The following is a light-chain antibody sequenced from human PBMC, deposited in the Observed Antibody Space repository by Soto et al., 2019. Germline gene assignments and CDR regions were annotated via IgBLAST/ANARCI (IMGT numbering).Light chain of an antibody. CDR1: EGLRGS. J-gene: IGKJ5*01. V-gene: IGKV1-12*01. CDR2: VTS. CDR3: QQGHNWPVS. Sequence: IPMTQSPSSVSASVGYRVTITCRAPEGLRGSLAWYQQKPVKAPKLLIYVTSILHRGVPSRFSGSASGTDFTLTIDSLQPEDLATCYCQQGHNWPVSCGQGTLLEIK.